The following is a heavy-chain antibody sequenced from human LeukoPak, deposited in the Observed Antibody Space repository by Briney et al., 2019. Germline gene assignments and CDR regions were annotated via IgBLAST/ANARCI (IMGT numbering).Heavy chain of an antibody. CDR3: ARMRGRWLQLHHGYYFDY. J-gene: IGHJ4*02. D-gene: IGHD5-24*01. Sequence: PSETLSLTCAVYGGSFSGYYWSWTRQPPGKGLEWIGEINHSGSTNYNPSLKGRVTISVDTSKNQFSLKLSSVTAADTAVYYCARMRGRWLQLHHGYYFDYWGQGTLVTVSS. V-gene: IGHV4-34*01. CDR2: INHSGST. CDR1: GGSFSGYY.